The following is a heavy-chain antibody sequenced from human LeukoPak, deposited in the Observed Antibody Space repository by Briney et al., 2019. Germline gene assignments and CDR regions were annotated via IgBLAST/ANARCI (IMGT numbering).Heavy chain of an antibody. Sequence: SETLSLTCTVSGGSISSSSYYWGWIRQPPGKGLEWIGSIYYSGSTYYNPSLESRVTISVDTSKNQFSLKLSSVTAADTAVYYCARDLSERFLEWLSFFDYWGQGTLVTVSS. D-gene: IGHD3-3*01. J-gene: IGHJ4*02. CDR3: ARDLSERFLEWLSFFDY. CDR2: IYYSGST. CDR1: GGSISSSSYY. V-gene: IGHV4-39*07.